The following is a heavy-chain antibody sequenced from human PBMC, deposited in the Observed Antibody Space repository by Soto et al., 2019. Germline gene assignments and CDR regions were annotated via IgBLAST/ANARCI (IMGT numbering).Heavy chain of an antibody. D-gene: IGHD1-26*01. V-gene: IGHV4-34*01. J-gene: IGHJ4*02. CDR3: ARARWGAFDY. CDR1: GGSFSGYH. Sequence: SETLSLTCAVYGGSFSGYHWSWIRQPPGKGLEWIGEINHSGSTNYNPSLKSRVTVSVDTSKNQFSLKLNSVTAADTAVYYCARARWGAFDYWGQGTLVTVSS. CDR2: INHSGST.